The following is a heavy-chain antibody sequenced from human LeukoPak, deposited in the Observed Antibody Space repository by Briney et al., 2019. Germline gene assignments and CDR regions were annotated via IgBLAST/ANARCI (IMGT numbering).Heavy chain of an antibody. V-gene: IGHV3-48*03. CDR2: ISSSGTTI. CDR3: ARTSGSPRFDY. Sequence: GGSLRLSCAASGFTFSSYEMNWVRQAPGKGLEWVSYISSSGTTIYNADSVKGRFTISRDNAKNSLYLQMNSLRAEDTAVYYCARTSGSPRFDYWGQGALVTVSS. CDR1: GFTFSSYE. J-gene: IGHJ4*02. D-gene: IGHD1-26*01.